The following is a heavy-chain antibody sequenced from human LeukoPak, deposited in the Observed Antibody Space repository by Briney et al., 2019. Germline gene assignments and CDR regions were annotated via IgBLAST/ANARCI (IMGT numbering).Heavy chain of an antibody. J-gene: IGHJ4*02. CDR2: ISGSGGST. D-gene: IGHD2-2*01. Sequence: PGGSPRLSCAASGFTFSSYAMSWVRQAPGKGLEWVSAISGSGGSTYYADSVKGRFTISRDNSKNTLYLQMNSLRAEDTAVYYCAKTPAAICYFVYFDYWGQGTLVTVSS. CDR1: GFTFSSYA. CDR3: AKTPAAICYFVYFDY. V-gene: IGHV3-23*01.